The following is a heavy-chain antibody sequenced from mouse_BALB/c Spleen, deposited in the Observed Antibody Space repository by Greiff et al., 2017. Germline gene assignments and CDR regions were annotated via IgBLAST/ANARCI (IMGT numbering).Heavy chain of an antibody. V-gene: IGHV5-6-4*01. CDR2: ISSGGSYT. Sequence: EVQLVESGGGLVKPGGSLKLSCAASGFTFSSYTMSWVRQTPEKRLEWVATISSGGSYTYYPDSVKGRFTISRDNAKNTLYLQMSSLKSEDTAMYYCTRATTQYFDVWGAGTTVTVSS. J-gene: IGHJ1*01. CDR1: GFTFSSYT. CDR3: TRATTQYFDV. D-gene: IGHD1-1*01.